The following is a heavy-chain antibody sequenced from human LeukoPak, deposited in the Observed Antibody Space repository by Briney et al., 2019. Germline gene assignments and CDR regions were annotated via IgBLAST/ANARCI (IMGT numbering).Heavy chain of an antibody. J-gene: IGHJ4*02. V-gene: IGHV3-48*01. CDR3: ARGEGLAAAGDFDY. Sequence: GGSLRLSCAASGFTFSSYSMNWVRQAPGKGLEWVSYISSSSTIYYADSVKGRFTISRDNAKNSLYLQMNSLRAEDTAVYYCARGEGLAAAGDFDYWGQGTLVTVSS. D-gene: IGHD6-13*01. CDR1: GFTFSSYS. CDR2: ISSSSTI.